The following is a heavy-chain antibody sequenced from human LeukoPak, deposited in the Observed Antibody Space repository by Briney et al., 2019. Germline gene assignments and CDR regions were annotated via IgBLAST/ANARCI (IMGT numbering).Heavy chain of an antibody. CDR1: GGSFSGYY. D-gene: IGHD6-13*01. CDR3: ARGQGAIAAAGTRWFDP. V-gene: IGHV4-34*01. J-gene: IGHJ5*02. CDR2: INHSGST. Sequence: PSETLSLTCAVYGGSFSGYYWSWIRQPPGKGLEWIGEINHSGSTNYNPSLKSRVTISVDTSKNQFSLKLSSVTAAGTAVYYCARGQGAIAAAGTRWFDPWGQGTLVTVSS.